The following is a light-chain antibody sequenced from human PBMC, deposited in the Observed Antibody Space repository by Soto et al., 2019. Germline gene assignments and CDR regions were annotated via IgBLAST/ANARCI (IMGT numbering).Light chain of an antibody. J-gene: IGLJ2*01. V-gene: IGLV2-14*01. CDR3: SSFTSFTTRVA. Sequence: QSALTQPASLSGSPGQSITISCSGTGSDIGGYNYVSWYQQHPGEAPKLLIYEVRNRPLGISNRFSGSKSGNTASLTISRLRAEDEAHYYCSSFTSFTTRVAFGGGTKLTVL. CDR2: EVR. CDR1: GSDIGGYNY.